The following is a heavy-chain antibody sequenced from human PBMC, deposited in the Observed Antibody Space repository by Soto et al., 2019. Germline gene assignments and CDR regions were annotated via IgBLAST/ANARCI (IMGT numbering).Heavy chain of an antibody. CDR1: GGSFSGYY. CDR2: INHSGST. D-gene: IGHD2-2*01. V-gene: IGHV4-34*01. J-gene: IGHJ1*01. Sequence: QVQLQQWGAGLLKPSETLSLTCAVYGGSFSGYYWSWIRQPPGKGLEWIGEINHSGSTNYKPSLMSRVTISVDTSKNQFSLRLSSVTAADTAVYYCARGSIVVVPAAMRGYFQHWGQGTLVTVSS. CDR3: ARGSIVVVPAAMRGYFQH.